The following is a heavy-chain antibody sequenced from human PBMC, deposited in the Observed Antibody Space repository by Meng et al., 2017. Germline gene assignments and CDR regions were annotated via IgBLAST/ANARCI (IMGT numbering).Heavy chain of an antibody. Sequence: RLQRQESGPGLVKPSDTLSLTCTVSGGSISSSSYYWGWIRQPPGKGLEWIGSIYYSGSTYYNPSLKSRVTISVDTSKNQFSLKLSSVTAADTAVYYCARDGIAAAGTGRSYFQHWGQGTLVTVSS. CDR3: ARDGIAAAGTGRSYFQH. J-gene: IGHJ1*01. CDR2: IYYSGST. CDR1: GGSISSSSYY. D-gene: IGHD6-13*01. V-gene: IGHV4-39*06.